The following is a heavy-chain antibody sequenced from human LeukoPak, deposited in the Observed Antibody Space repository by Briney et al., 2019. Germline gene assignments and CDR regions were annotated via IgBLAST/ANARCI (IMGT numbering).Heavy chain of an antibody. D-gene: IGHD1-26*01. CDR3: ATDSASGRPHGAFDI. V-gene: IGHV3-21*04. CDR2: ICSSRSYI. Sequence: GGSLRLSCAASGFTYSSYEMNWVRQAPGKGLEWVSFICSSRSYIYYADSVKGRLTISRDNSKNTLYLQMNSRRAEDTAVYYCATDSASGRPHGAFDIWGQGTMVTVSS. J-gene: IGHJ3*02. CDR1: GFTYSSYE.